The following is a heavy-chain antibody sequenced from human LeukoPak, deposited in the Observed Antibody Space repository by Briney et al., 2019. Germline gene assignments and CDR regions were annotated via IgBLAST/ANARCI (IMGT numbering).Heavy chain of an antibody. V-gene: IGHV3-7*03. CDR1: GFTFSNYW. CDR2: IRQDGSEI. D-gene: IGHD3-10*01. CDR3: AKDLWWFGEYDAFDI. Sequence: GGSLRLSCAASGFTFSNYWMSWVRQAPGKGLEWVANIRQDGSEIYYVDSVKGRFTISRDNAKNSLFLQMNSLRAEDTAVYYCAKDLWWFGEYDAFDIWGQGTMVTVSS. J-gene: IGHJ3*02.